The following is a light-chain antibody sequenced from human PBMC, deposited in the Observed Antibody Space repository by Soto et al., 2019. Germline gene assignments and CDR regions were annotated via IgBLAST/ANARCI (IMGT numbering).Light chain of an antibody. CDR2: GAS. CDR3: QQYGSSPQVT. J-gene: IGKJ4*01. Sequence: EIVLTQSPGTLSLSPGERATLSCRASQSVSSSYLAWYQQKPGQAPRLLIYGASSRATGIPDRFCGSGSGTDFSLTSSRLEPEDFAVYYWQQYGSSPQVTFGGGTKVEIK. V-gene: IGKV3-20*01. CDR1: QSVSSSY.